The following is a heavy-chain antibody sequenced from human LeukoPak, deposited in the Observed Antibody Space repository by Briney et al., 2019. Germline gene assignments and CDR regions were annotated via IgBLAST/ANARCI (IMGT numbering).Heavy chain of an antibody. Sequence: FSVISVTLVSTSYAASVKGRFTISRHNSKTTLYLQMNSLRAEDTAVYYCAKNHDYGPHFDYWGQGTLVTVSS. V-gene: IGHV3-23*01. J-gene: IGHJ4*02. CDR3: AKNHDYGPHFDY. CDR2: ISVTLVST. D-gene: IGHD4-17*01.